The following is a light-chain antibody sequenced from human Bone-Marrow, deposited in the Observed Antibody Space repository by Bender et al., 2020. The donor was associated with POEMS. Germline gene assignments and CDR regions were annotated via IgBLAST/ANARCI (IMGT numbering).Light chain of an antibody. J-gene: IGLJ2*01. CDR2: DVT. CDR3: SSYTTTTTVI. CDR1: SSDLGSYNY. Sequence: QSALSQPASVSGSPEQSITISCTGTSSDLGSYNYVSWYQQHPGKAPKLIIFDVTRRPSGVSDRFSGSKSGNTASLTISGLQAEDEADYYCSSYTTTTTVIFGGGTKLTVL. V-gene: IGLV2-14*03.